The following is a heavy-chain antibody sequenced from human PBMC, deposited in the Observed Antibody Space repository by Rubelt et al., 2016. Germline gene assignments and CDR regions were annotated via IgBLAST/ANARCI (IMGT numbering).Heavy chain of an antibody. D-gene: IGHD4-17*01. CDR3: TTPPTTVTPMNALGI. J-gene: IGHJ3*02. Sequence: GKGLEWLANIKQDGSEKYYVDSVKGRFTISRDNAKNSLYLQMNSLKIEDTAVYYCTTPPTTVTPMNALGIWGHGTMVTVSS. CDR2: IKQDGSEK. V-gene: IGHV3-7*03.